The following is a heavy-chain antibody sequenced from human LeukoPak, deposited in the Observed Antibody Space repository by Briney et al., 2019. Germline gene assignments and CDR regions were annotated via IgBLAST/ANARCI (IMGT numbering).Heavy chain of an antibody. J-gene: IGHJ4*02. CDR3: ARVMDYYYFDY. CDR2: IYHSGST. V-gene: IGHV4-38-2*02. D-gene: IGHD2/OR15-2a*01. CDR1: GYSISSGYY. Sequence: SETLSLTCTVSGYSISSGYYWGWIRQPPGKGLEWIGSIYHSGSTYYNPSLKSRVTISVDTSKNQFSLKLSSVTAADTAVYYCARVMDYYYFDYWGQGTLVTVSS.